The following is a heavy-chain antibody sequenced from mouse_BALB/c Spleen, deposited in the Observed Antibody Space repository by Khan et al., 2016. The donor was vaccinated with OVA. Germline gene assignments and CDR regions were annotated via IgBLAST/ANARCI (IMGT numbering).Heavy chain of an antibody. Sequence: EVMLVESGGDLVRPGGSLKLSCAASGFSFSRYSMSWVRRTPEKRLEWVATISSGGTYTYYSDSLKGRFTISRDNANNTLFLQMSSLRSEDTAIYYGARHEGYYGYGQGDYWGQGTSVTVSS. CDR2: ISSGGTYT. CDR3: ARHEGYYGYGQGDY. D-gene: IGHD2-2*01. J-gene: IGHJ4*01. V-gene: IGHV5-9-1*01. CDR1: GFSFSRYS.